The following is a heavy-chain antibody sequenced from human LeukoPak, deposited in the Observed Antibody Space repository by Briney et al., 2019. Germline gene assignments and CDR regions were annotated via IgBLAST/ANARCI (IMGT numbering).Heavy chain of an antibody. CDR1: GGSISSSSYY. CDR2: IYYSGST. J-gene: IGHJ4*02. Sequence: PSETLSLTCTVSGGSISSSSYYWGWLRQPPGKGLEGIGSIYYSGSTYYNPSLKSRVTISVDTSKNQFSLKLSSVTAADTAVYYCARVRTYYDILTGYIVDYWGQGTLVTVSS. CDR3: ARVRTYYDILTGYIVDY. V-gene: IGHV4-39*07. D-gene: IGHD3-9*01.